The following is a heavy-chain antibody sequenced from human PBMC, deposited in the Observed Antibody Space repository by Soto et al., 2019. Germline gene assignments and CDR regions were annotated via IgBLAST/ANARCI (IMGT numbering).Heavy chain of an antibody. D-gene: IGHD4-17*01. V-gene: IGHV3-74*01. CDR2: INSDGRST. J-gene: IGHJ5*02. CDR3: ARTYGDYHWFDP. CDR1: GFTFSSYW. Sequence: GGSLRLSCAASGFTFSSYWMHWVRQAPGKGRVWVSRINSDGRSTSYADSVKGRFTISRDNAKNTLYLQMNSLRAEDTAVYYCARTYGDYHWFDPWGQGTLVTVSS.